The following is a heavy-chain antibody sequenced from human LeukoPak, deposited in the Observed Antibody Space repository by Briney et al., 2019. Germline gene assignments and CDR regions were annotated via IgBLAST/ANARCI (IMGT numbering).Heavy chain of an antibody. Sequence: QSGGSLRLSCAASGFTFSSYEMNWVRQAPGKGLEWVSYISSSGSTIYYADSVKGRFTISRDNATNSLYLQMNSLRAEDTAVYYCARGRADYYDSSTLGYWGQGTLVTVSS. CDR1: GFTFSSYE. V-gene: IGHV3-48*03. CDR3: ARGRADYYDSSTLGY. D-gene: IGHD3-22*01. CDR2: ISSSGSTI. J-gene: IGHJ4*02.